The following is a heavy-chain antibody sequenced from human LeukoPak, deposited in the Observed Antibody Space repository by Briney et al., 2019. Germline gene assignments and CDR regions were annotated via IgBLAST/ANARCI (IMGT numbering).Heavy chain of an antibody. D-gene: IGHD3-9*01. CDR1: GFTFSSYW. CDR2: IKQDGSEK. CDR3: ARDAQLRYFDLGAFDI. J-gene: IGHJ3*02. V-gene: IGHV3-7*01. Sequence: GGSLRLSCAASGFTFSSYWMSWVRQAPGKGLEWVANIKQDGSEKYYVDSVKGRFTISRDNAKNSLYLQMNSLRAEDTAVYYCARDAQLRYFDLGAFDIWGQGTVVTVSS.